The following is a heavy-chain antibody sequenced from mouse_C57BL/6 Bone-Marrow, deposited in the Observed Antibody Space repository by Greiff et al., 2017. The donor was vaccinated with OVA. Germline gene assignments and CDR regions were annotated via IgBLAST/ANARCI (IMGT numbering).Heavy chain of an antibody. J-gene: IGHJ4*01. CDR3: AIPYYYGSSLYAMDY. Sequence: EVQLQQSGPELVKPGASVKISCKASGYTFTDYYMNWVKQSHGKSLEWIGDINPNNGGTSYNQKFKGKATLTVDKSSSTAYMELRSLTAEDSAVYYCAIPYYYGSSLYAMDYWGQGTSVTVSS. V-gene: IGHV1-26*01. CDR2: INPNNGGT. D-gene: IGHD1-1*01. CDR1: GYTFTDYY.